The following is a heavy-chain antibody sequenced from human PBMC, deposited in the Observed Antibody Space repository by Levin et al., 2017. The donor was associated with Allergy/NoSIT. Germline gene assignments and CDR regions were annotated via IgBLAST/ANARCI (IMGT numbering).Heavy chain of an antibody. CDR1: GFTFSSYG. CDR2: ISYDGSNK. D-gene: IGHD2-8*01. Sequence: GGSLRLSCAASGFTFSSYGMHWVRQAPGKGLEWVAVISYDGSNKYYADSVKGRFTISRDNSKNTLYLQMNSLRAEDTAVYYCAKDMAGGLNYYYYYGMDVWGQGTTVTVSS. CDR3: AKDMAGGLNYYYYYGMDV. J-gene: IGHJ6*02. V-gene: IGHV3-30*18.